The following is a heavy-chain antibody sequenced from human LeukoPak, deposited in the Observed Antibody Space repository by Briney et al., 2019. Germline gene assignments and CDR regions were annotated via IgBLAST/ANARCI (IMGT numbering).Heavy chain of an antibody. Sequence: SESLSLTCPVADGSISNYNRSWIRQPPWKGLEWIVYIYYSGSTNYNPSLKSRVTISVDTSKNQSSLKLSSVTAADTAVYYCARALGGYYGSGSSTFDYWGQGTLVTVSS. J-gene: IGHJ4*02. CDR1: DGSISNYN. CDR2: IYYSGST. D-gene: IGHD3-10*01. CDR3: ARALGGYYGSGSSTFDY. V-gene: IGHV4-59*01.